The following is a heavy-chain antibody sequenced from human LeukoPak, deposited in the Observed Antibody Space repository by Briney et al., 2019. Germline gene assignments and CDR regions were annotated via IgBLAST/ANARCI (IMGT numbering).Heavy chain of an antibody. V-gene: IGHV4-59*01. CDR2: IYYSGST. CDR3: ARRGSPIDIVVVVAAADDAFDI. Sequence: SETLSLTCTVSGGSISSYYWSWIRQPPGKGLEWIGYIYYSGSTNYNPSLKSRVTISVDTSKNQFSLKLSSVTAADTAVYYCARRGSPIDIVVVVAAADDAFDIWGQGTMVTVSS. CDR1: GGSISSYY. J-gene: IGHJ3*02. D-gene: IGHD2-15*01.